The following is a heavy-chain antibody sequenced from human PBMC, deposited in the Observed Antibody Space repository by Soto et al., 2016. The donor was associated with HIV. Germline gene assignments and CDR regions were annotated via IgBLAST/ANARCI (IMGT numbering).Heavy chain of an antibody. V-gene: IGHV4-59*01. CDR1: GGSINNYY. J-gene: IGHJ6*01. D-gene: IGHD2-15*01. CDR2: IHYSGST. Sequence: QVQLQESGPGLVKPSETLSLTCAVSGGSINNYYWIWIRQPPGKGLDWIGYIHYSGSTIYNPSLKSRVTMSLDTSKNQFSLKVTSATAADTAMYYCARGDFASNGSCYSLVMDVWGKGPQSPSPQ. CDR3: ARGDFASNGSCYSLVMDV.